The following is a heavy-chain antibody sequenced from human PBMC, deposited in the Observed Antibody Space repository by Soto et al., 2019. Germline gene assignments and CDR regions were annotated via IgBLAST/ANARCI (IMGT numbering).Heavy chain of an antibody. CDR1: GYTFTSYY. Sequence: ASVKVSCKASGYTFTSYYMHWVRPAPGQGLEWMGIINPSGGSTSYAQKFQGRVTMTRDTSTSTVYMELSSLRSEDTAVYYCARDFFEYSSSFGKNYYYGMDVWGQGTTVTVSS. D-gene: IGHD6-6*01. CDR3: ARDFFEYSSSFGKNYYYGMDV. CDR2: INPSGGST. J-gene: IGHJ6*02. V-gene: IGHV1-46*01.